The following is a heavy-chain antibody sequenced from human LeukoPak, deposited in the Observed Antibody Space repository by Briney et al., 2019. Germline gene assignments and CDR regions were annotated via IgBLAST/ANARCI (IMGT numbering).Heavy chain of an antibody. D-gene: IGHD6-19*01. J-gene: IGHJ4*02. CDR2: IYSGGST. V-gene: IGHV3-66*01. CDR3: ARGNSPYSSGWYDY. CDR1: GFTVSSNY. Sequence: PGGSLRLSRAASGFTVSSNYMSWVRQAPGKGLEWVSVIYSGGSTYYADSVKGRFTISRDNSKNTLYLQMNSLRAEDTAVYYCARGNSPYSSGWYDYWGQGTLVTVSS.